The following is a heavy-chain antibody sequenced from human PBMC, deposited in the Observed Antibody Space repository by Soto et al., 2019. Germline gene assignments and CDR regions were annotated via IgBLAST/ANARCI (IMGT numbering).Heavy chain of an antibody. CDR2: IDPSDSYT. Sequence: GESVKISCKGSGYSFTSYCISWVLQMPGKGLEWMGRIDPSDSYTNYSPSFQGHATISADKSISTAYLQWSSLKASDTAMYYCAKTLTGYGSGSYGYYYYRMDVWGQGTTVTVSS. CDR1: GYSFTSYC. J-gene: IGHJ6*02. V-gene: IGHV5-10-1*01. CDR3: AKTLTGYGSGSYGYYYYRMDV. D-gene: IGHD3-10*01.